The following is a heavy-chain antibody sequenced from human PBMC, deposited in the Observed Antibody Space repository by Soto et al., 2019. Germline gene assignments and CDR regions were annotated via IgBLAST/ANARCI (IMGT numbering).Heavy chain of an antibody. CDR1: GGSISSGY. Sequence: SETLSLTCSVSGGSISSGYWTWIRQPPGKGLEWIGYIYYSGSTNYNPSLKSRVTISVDTSKNQFSLKLSSVTAADTAVYYCARHHDSWGQGTLVTVSS. J-gene: IGHJ4*02. V-gene: IGHV4-59*08. CDR3: ARHHDS. CDR2: IYYSGST.